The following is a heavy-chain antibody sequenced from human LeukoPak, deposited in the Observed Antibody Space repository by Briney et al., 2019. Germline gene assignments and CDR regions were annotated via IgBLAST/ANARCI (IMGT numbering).Heavy chain of an antibody. D-gene: IGHD1-26*01. CDR3: ARDRGIVVGATKIYYFGY. CDR2: IKQDGSEK. V-gene: IGHV3-7*01. CDR1: GFTFSSYW. J-gene: IGHJ4*02. Sequence: GGSLRLSCAASGFTFSSYWMSWVRQAPGKGLEWVANIKQDGSEKYYVDSVKGRFTISRDNAKNSLYLQMNSLRAEDTAVYYCARDRGIVVGATKIYYFGYWGQGTLVTVSS.